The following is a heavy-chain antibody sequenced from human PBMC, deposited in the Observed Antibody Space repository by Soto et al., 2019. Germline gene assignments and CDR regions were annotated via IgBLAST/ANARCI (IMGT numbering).Heavy chain of an antibody. J-gene: IGHJ6*02. V-gene: IGHV4-4*07. CDR3: ARDRFLEWLLTPSGYYYGMDV. D-gene: IGHD3-3*01. CDR1: GGSISSYY. Sequence: PSETLSLTCTVSGGSISSYYWSWIRQPAGKGLEWIGRIYTSGSTNYNPSLKSRVTMSVDTSKNQFSLKLSSVTAADTAVYYCARDRFLEWLLTPSGYYYGMDVWGQGTTVTVS. CDR2: IYTSGST.